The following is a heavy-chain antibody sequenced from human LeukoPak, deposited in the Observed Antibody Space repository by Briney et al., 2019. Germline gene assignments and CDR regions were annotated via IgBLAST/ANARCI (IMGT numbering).Heavy chain of an antibody. CDR3: ATFGGSSWLSIWFDP. D-gene: IGHD6-13*01. J-gene: IGHJ5*02. Sequence: GASVKVSCKVSGYTLTELSMHWVRQAPGKGLEWVGGFDPEDGETIYAQKFQGRVTMTEDTSTDTAYMELSSLRSEDTAVYYCATFGGSSWLSIWFDPWGQGTLVTVSS. CDR2: FDPEDGET. V-gene: IGHV1-24*01. CDR1: GYTLTELS.